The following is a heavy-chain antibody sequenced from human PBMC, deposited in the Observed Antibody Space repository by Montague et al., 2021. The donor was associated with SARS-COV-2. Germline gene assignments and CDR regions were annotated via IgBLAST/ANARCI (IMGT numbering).Heavy chain of an antibody. V-gene: IGHV4-39*07. CDR1: GGTAITDTHY. CDR3: ARLGRQQLVRLSGMDV. D-gene: IGHD6-13*01. J-gene: IGHJ6*02. CDR2: IYYSGST. Sequence: SETLSLTYSASGGTAITDTHYWGWIRQPPGKGLEWIGSIYYSGSTYYNPSLKSRVTISVDTSKNQFSLKLSSVTAADTAVYYCARLGRQQLVRLSGMDVWGQGTTVTVSS.